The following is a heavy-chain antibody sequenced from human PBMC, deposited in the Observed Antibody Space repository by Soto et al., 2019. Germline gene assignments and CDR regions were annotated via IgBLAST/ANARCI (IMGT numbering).Heavy chain of an antibody. J-gene: IGHJ3*02. D-gene: IGHD3-16*01. CDR1: GFTFSAYS. CDR2: IGTRSSGV. V-gene: IGHV3-48*01. CDR3: ASSSRWVGDSLRGFDI. Sequence: EVQLVESGGGLVQPGGSLTLSCAASGFTFSAYSMNWVRQPPGEGLEWVSFIGTRSSGVYLADSGRGRFTISGDDAENPIQLHMSSLKAGDTSVYYSASSSRWVGDSLRGFDIWGQGTMVTVSS.